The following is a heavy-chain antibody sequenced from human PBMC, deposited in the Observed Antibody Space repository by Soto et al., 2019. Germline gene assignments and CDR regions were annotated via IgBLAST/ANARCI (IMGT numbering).Heavy chain of an antibody. D-gene: IGHD3-22*01. Sequence: PGESLKISCKGSGYSFTNYWIAWVRQVPGRGLEWMGVIYPGDSGTRYSPSFQGQVTISADKSISTAYLQWSSLKASDTAMYYCARLGYYYDSSGYYYFDYWGQGTLVTVSS. J-gene: IGHJ4*02. CDR1: GYSFTNYW. V-gene: IGHV5-51*01. CDR2: IYPGDSGT. CDR3: ARLGYYYDSSGYYYFDY.